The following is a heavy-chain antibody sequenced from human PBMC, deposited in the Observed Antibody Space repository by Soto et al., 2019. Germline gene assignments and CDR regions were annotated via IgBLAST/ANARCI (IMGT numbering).Heavy chain of an antibody. V-gene: IGHV1-18*01. CDR2: ISAYNGNT. Sequence: QVQLVQSGAEVKKPWASVKVSCKASGYTFTSYGISWVRQAPGQGLEWMGWISAYNGNTNYAQKLQGRVTMTTDTSTSTAYMELRSLRSDDTSVYYCARVEIFYEILTGYIIRGAFDIWGQGTMVTVSS. CDR1: GYTFTSYG. CDR3: ARVEIFYEILTGYIIRGAFDI. J-gene: IGHJ3*02. D-gene: IGHD3-9*01.